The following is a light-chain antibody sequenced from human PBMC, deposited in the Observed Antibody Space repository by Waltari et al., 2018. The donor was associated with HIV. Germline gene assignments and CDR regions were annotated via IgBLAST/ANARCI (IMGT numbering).Light chain of an antibody. Sequence: QSVLTQPPSVSAAPGQKVTISCSGSSSKFGNDFVSWYQHLPGAAPKLLIYDNDKRPSVISDRFSGSKSGTSATLGITGLQTGDEADYYGGTWDTSLGAGVFGGGTKLTVL. CDR2: DND. J-gene: IGLJ3*02. CDR3: GTWDTSLGAGV. V-gene: IGLV1-51*01. CDR1: SSKFGNDF.